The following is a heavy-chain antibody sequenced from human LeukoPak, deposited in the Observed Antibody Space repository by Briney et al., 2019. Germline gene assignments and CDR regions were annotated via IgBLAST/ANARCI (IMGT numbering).Heavy chain of an antibody. D-gene: IGHD3-3*01. Sequence: ASVKVSCKASGYTFTGYYMHWVRQAPGQGPEWMGWINPNSGGTNYAQKFQGRVTMTRDTSISTAYMELSRLRSDDTAVYYCARARIYDFWSGYPGEIDYWGQGTLVTVSS. J-gene: IGHJ4*02. CDR3: ARARIYDFWSGYPGEIDY. V-gene: IGHV1-2*02. CDR2: INPNSGGT. CDR1: GYTFTGYY.